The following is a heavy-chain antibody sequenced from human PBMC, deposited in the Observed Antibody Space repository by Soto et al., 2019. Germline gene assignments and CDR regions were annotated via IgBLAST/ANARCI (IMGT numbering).Heavy chain of an antibody. V-gene: IGHV3-48*01. D-gene: IGHD5-18*01. CDR3: ARGARLPYYYYYYMDV. J-gene: IGHJ6*03. CDR1: GFTFSSYS. CDR2: ISSSSSTI. Sequence: EVQLVESGGGLVQPGGSLRLSCAASGFTFSSYSMNWVRQAPGKGLEWVSYISSSSSTIYYADSVKGRFTISRDNAKNSLYLQINSLRAEDTAVYYCARGARLPYYYYYYMDVWGKGTTVTVSS.